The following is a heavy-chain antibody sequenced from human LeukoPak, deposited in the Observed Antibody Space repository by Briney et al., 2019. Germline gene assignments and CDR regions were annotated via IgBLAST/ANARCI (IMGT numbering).Heavy chain of an antibody. V-gene: IGHV1-69*13. J-gene: IGHJ6*03. Sequence: AASVKVSCKASGGTFTSYAINWVRQAPGQGLEWMGGIIPILGTANYAQKFQGRVTITADESTSTAYMELNSLRSEDTAVFYCARAHSTSYYYHMDVWGKGTTVTISS. CDR2: IIPILGTA. CDR1: GGTFTSYA. D-gene: IGHD5-18*01. CDR3: ARAHSTSYYYHMDV.